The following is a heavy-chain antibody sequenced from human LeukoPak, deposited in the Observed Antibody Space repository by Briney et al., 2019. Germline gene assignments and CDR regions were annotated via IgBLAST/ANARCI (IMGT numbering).Heavy chain of an antibody. V-gene: IGHV3-23*01. CDR3: AKDREIVGATYFDY. CDR1: GLTFSSYA. D-gene: IGHD1-26*01. Sequence: GGSLRLSCAASGLTFSSYAMSWVRQAPGKGLEWVSAISGSGGSTYYADSVKGRFTISRDNSKNTLYLQMNSLRAEDTAVYYCAKDREIVGATYFDYWGQGTLVTVSS. J-gene: IGHJ4*02. CDR2: ISGSGGST.